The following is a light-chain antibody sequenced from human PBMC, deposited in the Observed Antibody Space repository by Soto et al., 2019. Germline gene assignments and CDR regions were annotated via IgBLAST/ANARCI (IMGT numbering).Light chain of an antibody. J-gene: IGKJ4*01. CDR1: QGIRND. CDR2: AAS. Sequence: AIQMTQSPSSLSASVGDRVTITCRASQGIRNDLGWYQQKPGKGPKLLIYAASSLHSGVPSRLSGSGSGKDFTLTIGSLQPEAFATYSCLQDYNYPPLTFGGGTKVEIK. V-gene: IGKV1-6*02. CDR3: LQDYNYPPLT.